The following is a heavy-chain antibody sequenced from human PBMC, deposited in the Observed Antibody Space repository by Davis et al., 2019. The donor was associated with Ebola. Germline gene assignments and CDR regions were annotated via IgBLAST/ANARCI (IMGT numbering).Heavy chain of an antibody. J-gene: IGHJ3*02. CDR2: LGTSADT. Sequence: PGGSLRLSCAASGFVFRNYVMSWVRQAPGKGLEWVSTLGTSADTYYADSVKGRFTISRDNSKNTLYLQMNGPRVEDTAIYYCAKDTSNIWFDIWGQGTNVTVSS. CDR1: GFVFRNYV. CDR3: AKDTSNIWFDI. D-gene: IGHD1-26*01. V-gene: IGHV3-23*01.